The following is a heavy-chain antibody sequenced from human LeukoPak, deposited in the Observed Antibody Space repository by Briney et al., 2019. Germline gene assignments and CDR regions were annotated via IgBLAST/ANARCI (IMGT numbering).Heavy chain of an antibody. Sequence: PGGSLRLSCAASGFIFSYYEMNWVRQAPGKGLEWVSYISSSGTTIYYADSVKGRFTISRDNAKNSLYLQMNSLRAEDTAVYYCARGPSGYHDTGGQGTLVTVSS. D-gene: IGHD5-12*01. V-gene: IGHV3-48*03. CDR3: ARGPSGYHDT. J-gene: IGHJ4*02. CDR2: ISSSGTTI. CDR1: GFIFSYYE.